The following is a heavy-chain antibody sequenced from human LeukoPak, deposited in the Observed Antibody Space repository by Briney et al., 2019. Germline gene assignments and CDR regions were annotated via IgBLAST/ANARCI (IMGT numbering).Heavy chain of an antibody. CDR1: GGSFSGYY. D-gene: IGHD6-6*01. CDR2: INHSGST. CDR3: ARGSSSSWFDP. V-gene: IGHV4-34*01. Sequence: SETLSLTCAVYGGSFSGYYWSWIRQPPGKGLEWIGEINHSGSTNYNPSLKSRVTISVDKSKNQFSLKLSSVTAADTAVYYCARGSSSSWFDPWGQGTLVTVSS. J-gene: IGHJ5*02.